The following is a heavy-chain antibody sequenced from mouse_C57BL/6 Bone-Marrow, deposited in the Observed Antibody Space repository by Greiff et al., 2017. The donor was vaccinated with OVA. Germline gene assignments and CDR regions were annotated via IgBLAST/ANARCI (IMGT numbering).Heavy chain of an antibody. D-gene: IGHD3-2*02. Sequence: QVQLKQPGAELVRPGTSVKLSCKASGYTFTSYWMHWVKQRPGQGLEWIGVIDPSDSYTNYNQKFKGKATLTVDTSSSTAYMQLSSLTSEDSAVYYCARTAQATGFAYWGQGTLVTVSA. J-gene: IGHJ3*01. CDR2: IDPSDSYT. CDR1: GYTFTSYW. V-gene: IGHV1-59*01. CDR3: ARTAQATGFAY.